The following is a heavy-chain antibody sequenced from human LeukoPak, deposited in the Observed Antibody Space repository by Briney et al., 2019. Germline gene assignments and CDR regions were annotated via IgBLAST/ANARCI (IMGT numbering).Heavy chain of an antibody. CDR1: GDRVSSNSAA. D-gene: IGHD5-12*01. CDR3: ARQYSGYDRTVYYFDY. Sequence: SQTLSLTCAISGDRVSSNSAAWNWLRQSPSRGLEWLGSTYYRSQWYNDYAVSVKSRITINPDTSKNQFSLQLNSVTLEDTAVYDCARQYSGYDRTVYYFDYWGQGTRVTVSS. J-gene: IGHJ4*02. V-gene: IGHV6-1*01. CDR2: TYYRSQWYN.